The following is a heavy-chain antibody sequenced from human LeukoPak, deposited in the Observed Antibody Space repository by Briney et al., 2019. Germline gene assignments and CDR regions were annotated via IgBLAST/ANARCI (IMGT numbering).Heavy chain of an antibody. Sequence: SETLSLTCAVYGGPFSGYYWSWIRQPPGKGLEWIGEINHSGSTNYNPSLKSRVTISVDTSKNQFSLKLSSVTAADTAVYYCARAERITMVRGVRYNWFDPWGQGTLVTVSS. CDR2: INHSGST. V-gene: IGHV4-34*01. D-gene: IGHD3-10*01. CDR1: GGPFSGYY. CDR3: ARAERITMVRGVRYNWFDP. J-gene: IGHJ5*02.